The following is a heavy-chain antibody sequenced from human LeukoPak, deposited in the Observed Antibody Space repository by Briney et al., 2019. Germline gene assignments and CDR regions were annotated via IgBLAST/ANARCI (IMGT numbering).Heavy chain of an antibody. J-gene: IGHJ4*02. D-gene: IGHD3-22*01. CDR1: GFTFSSFA. CDR2: ISGSGGST. Sequence: GGSLRLSCAASGFTFSSFALSWVRQAPGKGLEWVSSISGSGGSTSYADSVKGRFTISRDNSKNTLYLQMNSLRAEDTAVYYCAKVKTGNYYDSSGYCDYWGQGTLVTVSS. CDR3: AKVKTGNYYDSSGYCDY. V-gene: IGHV3-23*01.